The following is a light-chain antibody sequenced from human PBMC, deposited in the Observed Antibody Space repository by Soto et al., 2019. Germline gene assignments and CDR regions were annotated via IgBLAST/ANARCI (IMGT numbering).Light chain of an antibody. CDR1: QSVRTS. V-gene: IGKV3D-15*01. CDR3: QQYNNWPRT. Sequence: DIVLTQSPATLSLSPGERATLSCRASQSVRTSLAWYQHKPGQAPRLVIYDASLRANGVPARFGGSGSGTDFTLTISSLQAEDVAVYYCQQYNNWPRTFGQGTKVDIK. J-gene: IGKJ1*01. CDR2: DAS.